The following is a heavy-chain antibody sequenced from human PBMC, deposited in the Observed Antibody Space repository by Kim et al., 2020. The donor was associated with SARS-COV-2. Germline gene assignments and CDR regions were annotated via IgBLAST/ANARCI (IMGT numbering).Heavy chain of an antibody. V-gene: IGHV3-74*01. CDR1: GFTFSSYW. CDR3: ARGYDSSGSLDY. CDR2: INSDGSST. D-gene: IGHD3-22*01. Sequence: GGSLRLSCAASGFTFSSYWMHWVRQAPGKGLVWVSRINSDGSSTSYAYSVKGRFTISRDNAKNTLYLQMNSLRAEDTAVYYCARGYDSSGSLDYWGQGTLVTVSS. J-gene: IGHJ4*02.